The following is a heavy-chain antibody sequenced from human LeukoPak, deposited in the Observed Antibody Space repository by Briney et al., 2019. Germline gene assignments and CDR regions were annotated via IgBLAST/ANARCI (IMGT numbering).Heavy chain of an antibody. D-gene: IGHD5-18*01. CDR1: GFTFSSYS. CDR3: ARDDREAGYSYGLDY. Sequence: GGSLRLSCAASGFTFSSYSMNWVRQAPGKGLEWVSSISSSSSYIYYADSVKGRFTISRDNAKNSLYLQMNSLRAEDTAVYYCARDDREAGYSYGLDYWGQGTLVTVSS. J-gene: IGHJ4*02. V-gene: IGHV3-21*01. CDR2: ISSSSSYI.